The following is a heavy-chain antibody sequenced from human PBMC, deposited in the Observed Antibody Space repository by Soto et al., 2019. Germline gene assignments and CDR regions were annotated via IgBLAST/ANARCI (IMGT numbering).Heavy chain of an antibody. V-gene: IGHV3-11*01. D-gene: IGHD4-17*01. CDR2: ISSSGSTI. Sequence: GGSLRLSCAASGFPFSDYYMSWIRQAPGKGLEWVSYISSSGSTIYYADSVKGRFTISRDNAKNSLYLQMNSLRAEDTAVYYCARSMTTVTWAAFDIWGQGTLVTVSS. CDR1: GFPFSDYY. CDR3: ARSMTTVTWAAFDI. J-gene: IGHJ4*02.